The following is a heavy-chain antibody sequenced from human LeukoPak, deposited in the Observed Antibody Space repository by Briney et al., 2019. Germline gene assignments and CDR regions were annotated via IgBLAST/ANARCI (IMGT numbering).Heavy chain of an antibody. J-gene: IGHJ4*02. V-gene: IGHV1-46*01. CDR1: GYTFTSYY. Sequence: ASVKVSCKASGYTFTSYYMHWVRQAPGQGLEWMGIINPSGGSTSYAQKFQGRVTMTTDTSTSTAYMELRSLRSDDTAVYYCARDSFDIVVVPAASHFDYWGQGTLVTVSS. D-gene: IGHD2-2*01. CDR3: ARDSFDIVVVPAASHFDY. CDR2: INPSGGST.